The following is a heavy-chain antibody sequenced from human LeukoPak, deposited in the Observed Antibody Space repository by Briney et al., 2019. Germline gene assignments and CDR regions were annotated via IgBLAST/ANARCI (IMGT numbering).Heavy chain of an antibody. Sequence: GGSLRLSCAASGFTFSSYAMSWVRQAPGKGLEWVSAISGSGGSTYYADSVKGRITISRDNSKNTLYLQMNSLRAEDTAVYYCAKGLGLLWFGEFSTPYWGQGTLVTVSS. D-gene: IGHD3-10*01. CDR3: AKGLGLLWFGEFSTPY. CDR1: GFTFSSYA. CDR2: ISGSGGST. V-gene: IGHV3-23*01. J-gene: IGHJ4*02.